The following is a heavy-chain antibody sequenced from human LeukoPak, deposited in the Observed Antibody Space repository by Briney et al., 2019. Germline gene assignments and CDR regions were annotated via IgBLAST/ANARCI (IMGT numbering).Heavy chain of an antibody. J-gene: IGHJ5*02. CDR3: ARTYYYDSSGYSGLDP. V-gene: IGHV1-46*01. CDR2: INPSGGST. Sequence: GASVKVSCKASGYTFTSYYMHWVRQAPGQGLEWMGIINPSGGSTSYAQKFQGRVTTTRDMSTSTVYMELSSLRSEDTAVYYCARTYYYDSSGYSGLDPWGQGTLVTVSS. D-gene: IGHD3-22*01. CDR1: GYTFTSYY.